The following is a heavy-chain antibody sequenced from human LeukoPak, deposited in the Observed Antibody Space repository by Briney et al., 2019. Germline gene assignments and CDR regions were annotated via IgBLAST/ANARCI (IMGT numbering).Heavy chain of an antibody. Sequence: SETLSLTCTVSGYSISSGYSWGWIRQPPGKGLEWIANIYHSGITYYNPSLKSRVTISVDMSKNQFSLKLNSVTAADTAVYYCARDPTQPFWSGYPYYFDYWGQGTLVTVSS. J-gene: IGHJ4*02. CDR3: ARDPTQPFWSGYPYYFDY. D-gene: IGHD3-3*01. CDR1: GYSISSGYS. CDR2: IYHSGIT. V-gene: IGHV4-38-2*02.